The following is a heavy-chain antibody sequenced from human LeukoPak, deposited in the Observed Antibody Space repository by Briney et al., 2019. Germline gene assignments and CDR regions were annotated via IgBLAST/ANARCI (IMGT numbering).Heavy chain of an antibody. D-gene: IGHD1-7*01. CDR2: IYYTGST. J-gene: IGHJ4*02. CDR3: ARFVNSGVDY. CDR1: GGSISGYH. V-gene: IGHV4-59*01. Sequence: PSETLSLTCIVSGGSISGYHWSWIRQPPGRGLEWIGYIYYTGSTYYHSSLKSRVTISLDTSKNQFSLNVNSVTAADTAVYFCARFVNSGVDYWGQGTLVTVSS.